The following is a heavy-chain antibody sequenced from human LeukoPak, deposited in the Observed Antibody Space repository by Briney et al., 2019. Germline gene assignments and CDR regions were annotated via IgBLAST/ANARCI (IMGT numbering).Heavy chain of an antibody. CDR3: ANEGPNFDY. V-gene: IGHV3-23*01. CDR2: ISGSGDST. CDR1: GFPVSDNY. Sequence: GGSLRLSCAASGFPVSDNYMSWVRQAPGKGLEWVSVISGSGDSTHYSDSVKGRFTISRDNSKNTVYLQMNSLRAEDTAVYYCANEGPNFDYWGQGTLVTVSS. D-gene: IGHD2-8*01. J-gene: IGHJ4*02.